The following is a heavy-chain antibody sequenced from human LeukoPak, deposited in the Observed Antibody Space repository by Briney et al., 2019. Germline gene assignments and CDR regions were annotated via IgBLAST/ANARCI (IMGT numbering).Heavy chain of an antibody. D-gene: IGHD3-9*01. CDR3: ARSLVDWFPYFFDY. Sequence: GRSLRLSCAASGFTFSSYGMHWVRQAPGRGLEWVAVIWYDGSNKYYADSVKGRFTISRDNSKNTLYLQMNSLRAEDTAVYYCARSLVDWFPYFFDYWGQGALVTVSS. CDR1: GFTFSSYG. CDR2: IWYDGSNK. V-gene: IGHV3-33*01. J-gene: IGHJ4*02.